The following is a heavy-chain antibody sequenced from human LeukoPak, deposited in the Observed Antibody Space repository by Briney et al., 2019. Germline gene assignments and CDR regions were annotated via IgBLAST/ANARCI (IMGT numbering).Heavy chain of an antibody. CDR1: GGSISSGSYF. D-gene: IGHD2-2*01. Sequence: PSQTLSLTCTVSGGSISSGSYFWSWIRQPAGKGLEWIGRINTSGSTNYNPSLKSRVTMSVDTSKNRFSLKLNSVTAAETAVYYCARLNLPATVGAFGIWGQGTMVTVSS. CDR3: ARLNLPATVGAFGI. J-gene: IGHJ3*02. CDR2: INTSGST. V-gene: IGHV4-61*02.